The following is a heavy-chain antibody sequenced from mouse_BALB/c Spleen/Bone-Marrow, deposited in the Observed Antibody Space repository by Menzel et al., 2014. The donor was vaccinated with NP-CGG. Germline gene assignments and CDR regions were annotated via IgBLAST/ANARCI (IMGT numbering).Heavy chain of an antibody. D-gene: IGHD1-1*01. Sequence: VQLQQSGAELVKPGASVKLSCKASGYTFTSYWMHWVKQRPGQGLEWIGETDPSDSYTNYNQKFKGKATLTVDKSSSTAYMQLSSLASEDSAVYYCARDSITTVVATDYWGQGTTLTVSS. CDR1: GYTFTSYW. J-gene: IGHJ2*01. V-gene: IGHV1-69*02. CDR3: ARDSITTVVATDY. CDR2: TDPSDSYT.